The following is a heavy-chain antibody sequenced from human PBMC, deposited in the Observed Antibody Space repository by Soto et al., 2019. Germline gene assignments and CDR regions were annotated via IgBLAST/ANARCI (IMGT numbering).Heavy chain of an antibody. CDR2: INPNSGGT. Sequence: ASVKVSCKASGYTFTGYYMHWVRQAPGQGLEWMGWINPNSGGTNYAQKFQGWVTMTRDTSISTAYMELSRLRSDDTAVYYCAREEPTVGSYSFDYWGQGTLVTVSS. J-gene: IGHJ4*02. D-gene: IGHD1-26*01. CDR3: AREEPTVGSYSFDY. CDR1: GYTFTGYY. V-gene: IGHV1-2*04.